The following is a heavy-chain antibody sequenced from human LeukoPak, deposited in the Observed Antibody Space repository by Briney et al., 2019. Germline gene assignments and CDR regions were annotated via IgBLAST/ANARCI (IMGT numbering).Heavy chain of an antibody. CDR1: GGSISSGSYY. CDR2: IYTSGST. D-gene: IGHD3-9*01. J-gene: IGHJ4*02. Sequence: PSQTLSLTCTVSGGSISSGSYYWSWIRQPAGKGLEGIGSIYTSGSTNYNPALKSRVTISVDTSKRQFSLKLSSVTAADTAVYYCARYYDILTGLEDWGQGTLVTVSS. V-gene: IGHV4-61*02. CDR3: ARYYDILTGLED.